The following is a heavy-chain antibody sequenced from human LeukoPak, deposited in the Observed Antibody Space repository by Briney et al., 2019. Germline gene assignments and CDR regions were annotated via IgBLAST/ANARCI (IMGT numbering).Heavy chain of an antibody. D-gene: IGHD3-3*01. CDR3: ARDLGVVPDY. CDR2: IIPIFGTA. V-gene: IGHV1-69*05. J-gene: IGHJ4*02. Sequence: ASVKVSCKASGGTFSSYAISWVRQAPGQGLEWMGGIIPIFGTANYAQKFQGRVTITTDESTSTAYMELRSLRSDDTAVYYCARDLGVVPDYWGQGTLVTVSS. CDR1: GGTFSSYA.